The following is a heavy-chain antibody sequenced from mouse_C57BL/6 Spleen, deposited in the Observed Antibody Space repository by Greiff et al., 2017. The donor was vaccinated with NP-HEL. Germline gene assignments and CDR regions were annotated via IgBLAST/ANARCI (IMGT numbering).Heavy chain of an antibody. D-gene: IGHD1-1*01. CDR1: GFSFNTYA. CDR3: VRQGTVYYFDY. CDR2: IRSKSNNYAT. J-gene: IGHJ2*01. V-gene: IGHV10-1*01. Sequence: EVQLVESGGGLVQPKGSLKLSCAASGFSFNTYAMNWVRQAPGKGLEWVARIRSKSNNYATYYADSVKDRFTISRDDSESMLYLQMNNLKTEDTAMYYCVRQGTVYYFDYWGQGTTLTVSS.